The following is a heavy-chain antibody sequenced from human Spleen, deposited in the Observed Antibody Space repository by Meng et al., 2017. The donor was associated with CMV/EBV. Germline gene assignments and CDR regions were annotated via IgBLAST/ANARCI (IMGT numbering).Heavy chain of an antibody. CDR2: ISSRSTYI. CDR1: GFTFDNYF. V-gene: IGHV3-21*01. J-gene: IGHJ4*01. D-gene: IGHD5-12*01. Sequence: GGSLRLSCAASGFTFDNYFIHWVRQAPGKGLEWVSSISSRSTYISYADSLKGRFTISRDNAKSSLFLQMNSLRAGDTALYYCARDRGYSHGYAFDIWGHGTLVTVSS. CDR3: ARDRGYSHGYAFDI.